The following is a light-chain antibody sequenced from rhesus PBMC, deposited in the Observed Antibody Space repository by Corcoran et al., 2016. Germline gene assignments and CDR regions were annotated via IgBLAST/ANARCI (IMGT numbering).Light chain of an antibody. CDR3: QQGNSNPLT. CDR1: QGISSY. V-gene: IGKV1-32*02. Sequence: DIQMSQSPSSLSASVGDRVTITCRASQGISSYLNWYQQKPGKAPKLLINYANSLASGVPSRFSGSGSGTEFTLTISSLQPEDFATYYCQQGNSNPLTFGGGTKVEIK. J-gene: IGKJ4*01. CDR2: YAN.